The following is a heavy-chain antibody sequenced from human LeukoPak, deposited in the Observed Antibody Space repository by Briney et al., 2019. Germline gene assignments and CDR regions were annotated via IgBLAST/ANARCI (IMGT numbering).Heavy chain of an antibody. CDR1: GLTFSSHW. Sequence: GGSLRLSCAASGLTFSSHWMHWVRQAPGKGLVWVSRITNDGSSTTYAESVKGRFTISRDNSKNTLYLQMNSLRAEDTAVYYCAKPGGEYCSSTSCKYYFDYWGQGTLVTVSS. D-gene: IGHD2-2*01. J-gene: IGHJ4*02. V-gene: IGHV3-74*01. CDR2: ITNDGSST. CDR3: AKPGGEYCSSTSCKYYFDY.